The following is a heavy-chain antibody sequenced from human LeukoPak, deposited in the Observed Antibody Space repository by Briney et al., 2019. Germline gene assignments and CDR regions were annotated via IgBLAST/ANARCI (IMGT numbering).Heavy chain of an antibody. J-gene: IGHJ4*02. V-gene: IGHV3-9*01. Sequence: GRSLRLSCAASGFTFDDYAMHWVRQAPGKGLEWVSGISWNSGSIGYADSVKGRFTISRDNAKNSPYLQMNSLRAEDTALYYCAKGYSYGYSYFDYWGQGTLVTVSS. D-gene: IGHD5-18*01. CDR2: ISWNSGSI. CDR3: AKGYSYGYSYFDY. CDR1: GFTFDDYA.